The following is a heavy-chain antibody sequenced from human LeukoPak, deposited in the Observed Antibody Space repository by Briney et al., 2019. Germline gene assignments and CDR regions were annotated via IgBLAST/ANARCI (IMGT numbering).Heavy chain of an antibody. CDR2: IDPSDSYA. CDR1: GYSFSSYW. J-gene: IGHJ5*02. Sequence: GESLKISCKGSGYSFSSYWITWVRQMPGKGLEWMGRIDPSDSYAFYSPSFQGHVTMSAHKSISTAYLQWSSLKSSDTAIYYCARLHPTYCSSGMCYWFDPWGQGTLVTVSS. V-gene: IGHV5-10-1*01. CDR3: ARLHPTYCSSGMCYWFDP. D-gene: IGHD2-15*01.